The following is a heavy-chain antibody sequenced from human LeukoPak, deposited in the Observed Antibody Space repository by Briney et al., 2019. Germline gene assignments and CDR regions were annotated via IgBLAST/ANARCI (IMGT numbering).Heavy chain of an antibody. CDR3: ARDLRTIFGVVSQGARVGTFDI. V-gene: IGHV1-18*01. Sequence: ASVKVSCKASGYTFTSYGISWVRQAPGQGLEWMGWISAYNGNTNYAQKLQGRVTMTTDTSTSTAYMELRSLRSDDTAVYYCARDLRTIFGVVSQGARVGTFDIWGQGTMVTVSS. J-gene: IGHJ3*02. CDR2: ISAYNGNT. D-gene: IGHD3-3*01. CDR1: GYTFTSYG.